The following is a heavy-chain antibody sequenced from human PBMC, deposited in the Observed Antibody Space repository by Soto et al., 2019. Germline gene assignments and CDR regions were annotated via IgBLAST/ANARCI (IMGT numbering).Heavy chain of an antibody. Sequence: ASVKVSCKASGYTFTSYDINWVRQATGQGLEWMGWINPNNGNTGYAQKFQGRVTMTRDTSISTAYMELSSLRSEDTAVYFCARISSATRGGFDPWGQGTLVTVSS. D-gene: IGHD3-10*01. CDR3: ARISSATRGGFDP. J-gene: IGHJ5*02. CDR1: GYTFTSYD. CDR2: INPNNGNT. V-gene: IGHV1-8*01.